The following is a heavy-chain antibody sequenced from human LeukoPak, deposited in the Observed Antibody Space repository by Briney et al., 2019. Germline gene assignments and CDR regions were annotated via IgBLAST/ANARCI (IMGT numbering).Heavy chain of an antibody. CDR1: GGSISSNSYY. CDR2: IYYSGST. D-gene: IGHD3-10*01. V-gene: IGHV4-39*01. Sequence: PSETLSLTCTVSGGSISSNSYYWGWIRQPPGKGLEWIGSIYYSGSTYYNPSLKSRVTISVDTSKNQFSLKLSSVTAADTAVYYCAIYYYGSGSPFDYWGQGTLVTVSS. CDR3: AIYYYGSGSPFDY. J-gene: IGHJ4*02.